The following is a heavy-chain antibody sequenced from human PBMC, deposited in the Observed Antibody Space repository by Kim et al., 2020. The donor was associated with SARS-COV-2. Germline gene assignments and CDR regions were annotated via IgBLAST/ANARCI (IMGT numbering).Heavy chain of an antibody. CDR2: ISYDGSNK. J-gene: IGHJ3*02. V-gene: IGHV3-30-3*01. CDR1: GFTFSSYA. CDR3: ARDPVALKQPYAFDI. D-gene: IGHD6-13*01. Sequence: GGSLRLSCAASGFTFSSYAMHWVRQAPGKGLEWVAVISYDGSNKYYADSVKGRFTISRDNSKNTLYLQMNSLRAEDTAVYYCARDPVALKQPYAFDIWGQGTMVTVSS.